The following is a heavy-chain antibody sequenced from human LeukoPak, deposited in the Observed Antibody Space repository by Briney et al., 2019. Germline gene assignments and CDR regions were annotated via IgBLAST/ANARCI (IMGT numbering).Heavy chain of an antibody. Sequence: GGSLRLSCAASGFTFSNYWMSWVRQAPGKGLEWVANIHRDGSEKYYVDSVKGRFTISRDNAKNPLYLQMNSLRAEDTAVYYCARYCSSTSCNDAFDIWGQGTMVTVSS. J-gene: IGHJ3*02. D-gene: IGHD2-2*01. V-gene: IGHV3-7*01. CDR1: GFTFSNYW. CDR3: ARYCSSTSCNDAFDI. CDR2: IHRDGSEK.